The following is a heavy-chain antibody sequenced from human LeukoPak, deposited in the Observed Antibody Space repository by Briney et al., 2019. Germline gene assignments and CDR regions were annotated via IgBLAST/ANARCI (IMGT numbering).Heavy chain of an antibody. D-gene: IGHD1-26*01. CDR3: SRVSLPMSSGRYYDAFDI. Sequence: GGSLRLSCAVSGLILSDQYMDWVRQAPGKGMEWVGRVRDKANDYSPEYAASVKGRSTIPREDSETSMYRQLSSLKTQDTAVYYCSRVSLPMSSGRYYDAFDIWGQGTMVTVSS. CDR1: GLILSDQY. V-gene: IGHV3-72*01. CDR2: VRDKANDYSP. J-gene: IGHJ3*02.